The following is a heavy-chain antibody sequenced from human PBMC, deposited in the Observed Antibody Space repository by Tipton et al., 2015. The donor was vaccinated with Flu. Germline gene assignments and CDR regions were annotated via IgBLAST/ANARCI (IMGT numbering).Heavy chain of an antibody. CDR2: ISAYNGNT. CDR3: ARGGMAAPYYFDS. D-gene: IGHD5-24*01. Sequence: QLVQSGAEMKKPGASVKVSCEASGYTFTNYAISWVRQAPGQGLEWMAWISAYNGNTHFAQKFQDRVSVTTDTYTNTAYMEARSLRFDDTAVYFCARGGMAAPYYFDSWGQGTLVTVSS. V-gene: IGHV1-18*01. CDR1: GYTFTNYA. J-gene: IGHJ4*02.